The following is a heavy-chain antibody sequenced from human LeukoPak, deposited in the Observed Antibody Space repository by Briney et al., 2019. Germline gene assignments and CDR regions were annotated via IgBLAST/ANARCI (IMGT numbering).Heavy chain of an antibody. CDR1: GGSISSSSYY. CDR2: IYYSGST. J-gene: IGHJ4*02. V-gene: IGHV4-39*01. Sequence: PSETLSLTCTVSGGSISSSSYYWGWIRQPPGKGLEWIGSIYYSGSTYYNPSLKSRVTISVDTSKNQFSLKLSSVTAADTAVYSCARHRMATTPFDYGGQGTRVTVSS. D-gene: IGHD5-24*01. CDR3: ARHRMATTPFDY.